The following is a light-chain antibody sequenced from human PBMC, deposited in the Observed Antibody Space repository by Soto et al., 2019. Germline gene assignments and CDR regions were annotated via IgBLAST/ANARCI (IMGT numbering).Light chain of an antibody. J-gene: IGKJ1*01. CDR2: DAS. Sequence: DIHLTQSPSSLSASVGDKVTITCRASQSIRSYLNWVQQKPGKAPKLLIYDASSLQTGVPSRFSGSGSGTDFSLTISSLQPEDFATYYCQQSYSTPPWTFGQGTKVAIK. CDR3: QQSYSTPPWT. V-gene: IGKV1-39*01. CDR1: QSIRSY.